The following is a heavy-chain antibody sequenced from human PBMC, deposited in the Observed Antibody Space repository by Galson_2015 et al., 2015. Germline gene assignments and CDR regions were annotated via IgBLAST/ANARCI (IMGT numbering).Heavy chain of an antibody. CDR1: GFTFSSYA. CDR3: ARVGGDIAARTWGYFDY. V-gene: IGHV3-30-3*01. J-gene: IGHJ4*02. D-gene: IGHD6-6*01. Sequence: SLRLSCAASGFTFSSYAMHLVRQAPGKGLEWVAVISYDGSSKFYADSVKGRFTISRDNSKNTLYLQMNSLRPEDTAVYYCARVGGDIAARTWGYFDYWGQGTLVTVSS. CDR2: ISYDGSSK.